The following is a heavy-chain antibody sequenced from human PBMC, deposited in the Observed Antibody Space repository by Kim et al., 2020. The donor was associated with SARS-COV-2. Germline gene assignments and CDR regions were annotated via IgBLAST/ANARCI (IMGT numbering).Heavy chain of an antibody. D-gene: IGHD3-16*01. CDR3: AKLGGRAYFNY. Sequence: YDADSGKGRFTISRDNSKNTLYLQMNSRRAEDTAVYDCAKLGGRAYFNYWGQGTLVTVSS. V-gene: IGHV3-23*01. J-gene: IGHJ4*02.